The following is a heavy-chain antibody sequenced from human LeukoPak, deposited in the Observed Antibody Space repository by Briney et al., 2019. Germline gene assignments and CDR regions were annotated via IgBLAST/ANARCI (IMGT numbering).Heavy chain of an antibody. J-gene: IGHJ4*02. V-gene: IGHV5-51*01. CDR3: ARSSIFPYYDFWSGYYGY. CDR2: IYPGDSDT. CDR1: GYSFTSYW. Sequence: GESLKISCKCSGYSFTSYWIGWVRQMPGKGLEWMGIIYPGDSDTRYSPSFQGQVTISADKSISTAYLQWSSLKASDTAMYYCARSSIFPYYDFWSGYYGYWGQGTLVTVSS. D-gene: IGHD3-3*01.